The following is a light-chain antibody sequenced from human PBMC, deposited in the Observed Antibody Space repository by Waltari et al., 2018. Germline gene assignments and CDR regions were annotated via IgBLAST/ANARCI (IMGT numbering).Light chain of an antibody. CDR3: SSYTSSSTSVV. V-gene: IGLV2-14*03. CDR2: DVS. J-gene: IGLJ2*01. CDR1: SSDVGGYNY. Sequence: QSALTQPASVSGSPGQSITISCTGTSSDVGGYNYVSWYQQHPGKAPKLMIYDVSNRPSGVSNRFPGSKPGNTASLTISGLQAEDEADYYCSSYTSSSTSVVFGGGTKLTVL.